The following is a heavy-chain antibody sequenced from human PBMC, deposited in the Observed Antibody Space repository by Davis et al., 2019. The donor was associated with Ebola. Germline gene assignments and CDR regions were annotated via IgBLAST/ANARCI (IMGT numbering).Heavy chain of an antibody. V-gene: IGHV3-30-3*01. CDR3: ARGLDVRFGGSFDP. CDR1: GFTFSSYA. D-gene: IGHD3-16*01. J-gene: IGHJ5*02. Sequence: GESLKISCAASGFTFSSYAMHWVRQAPGKGLEWVAVISYDGSNKYYADSVKGRFTISRDDSKNTLYLQMNSLRPDDTAVYSCARGLDVRFGGSFDPWGQGTLVTVSS. CDR2: ISYDGSNK.